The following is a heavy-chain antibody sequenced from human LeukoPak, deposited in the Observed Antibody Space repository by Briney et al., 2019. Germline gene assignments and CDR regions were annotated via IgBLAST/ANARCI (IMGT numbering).Heavy chain of an antibody. CDR3: ARVRIGSTSYDSSDV. J-gene: IGHJ3*01. CDR2: IYLTGST. V-gene: IGHV4-59*13. Sequence: PSDTLSLTCTVSGGSISSYYWIWIRQPPGKGLEWIGDIYLTGSTNYNPSLKRRVTMSVDTSKNQFSLRLSSVTAADTAVYYCARVRIGSTSYDSSDVWGLGTMVTVSS. D-gene: IGHD2/OR15-2a*01. CDR1: GGSISSYY.